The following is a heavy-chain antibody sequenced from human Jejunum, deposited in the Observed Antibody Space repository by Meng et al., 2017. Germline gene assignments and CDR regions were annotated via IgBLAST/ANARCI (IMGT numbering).Heavy chain of an antibody. CDR1: GHSINSGYY. V-gene: IGHV4-38-2*02. J-gene: IGHJ4*02. D-gene: IGHD2-2*01. CDR3: ASDFAYCTSPSCYVMGCDY. Sequence: SETLSLTCIVSGHSINSGYYWGWIRQPPGKGLEWIGAIYHTGNTYYSPSLKSRASISVDTSKNQFSLRPTSVTAADTAVYYCASDFAYCTSPSCYVMGCDYWGQGTLVTVSS. CDR2: IYHTGNT.